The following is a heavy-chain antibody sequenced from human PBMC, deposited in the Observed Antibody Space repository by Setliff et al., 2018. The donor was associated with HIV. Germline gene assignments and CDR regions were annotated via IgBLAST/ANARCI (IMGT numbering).Heavy chain of an antibody. V-gene: IGHV1-8*02. Sequence: AASVKVSCKPSGYTFATYDINWVRQAAGQGLEWLGWVNPYSGNSGYAQKFHGRLTMTRDTSRGTAHMELRSLRSDDTALYYCARDGFVDRATGTTHLDSWGQGTLVTVSS. J-gene: IGHJ4*02. D-gene: IGHD1-1*01. CDR1: GYTFATYD. CDR2: VNPYSGNS. CDR3: ARDGFVDRATGTTHLDS.